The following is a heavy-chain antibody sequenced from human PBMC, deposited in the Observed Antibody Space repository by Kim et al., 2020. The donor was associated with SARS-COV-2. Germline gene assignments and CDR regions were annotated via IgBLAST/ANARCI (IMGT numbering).Heavy chain of an antibody. D-gene: IGHD1-26*01. CDR2: IIPIFGTA. CDR1: GGTFSSYA. Sequence: SVKVSCKASGGTFSSYAISWVRQAPGQGLECMGGIIPIFGTANYAQKFQGRVTITADESTSTAYMELSSLRSEDTAVYYCARDSGTNSGSYQPDYYYYGMDVWGQGTTVTVSS. J-gene: IGHJ6*02. V-gene: IGHV1-69*13. CDR3: ARDSGTNSGSYQPDYYYYGMDV.